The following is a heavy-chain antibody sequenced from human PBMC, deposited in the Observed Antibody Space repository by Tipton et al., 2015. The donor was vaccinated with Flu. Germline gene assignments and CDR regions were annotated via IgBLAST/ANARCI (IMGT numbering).Heavy chain of an antibody. V-gene: IGHV3-21*01. D-gene: IGHD5-18*01. CDR2: ISSSSGYI. J-gene: IGHJ4*02. CDR1: GFTFSSYS. CDR3: ARVDTAMAIDY. Sequence: SLRLSCAASGFTFSSYSMNWVRQAPGKGLEWVSSISSSSGYIYYADSVKGRFTISRDNAKNSLYLQMNSLRAEDTAVYYCARVDTAMAIDYWGQGTLITVSS.